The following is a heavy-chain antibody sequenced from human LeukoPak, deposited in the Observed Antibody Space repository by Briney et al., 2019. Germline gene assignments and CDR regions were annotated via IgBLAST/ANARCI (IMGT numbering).Heavy chain of an antibody. CDR1: GFTFSSYA. CDR3: AKDYYDSSGYLYYFDY. D-gene: IGHD3-22*01. J-gene: IGHJ4*02. V-gene: IGHV3-23*01. Sequence: GGSLRLSCAASGFTFSSYAMSWVRQAPGKGLEWVSAISGSGGSTYYADSVKGRFTISRDNSKNTLYLQMNSLRAEDTAVYYCAKDYYDSSGYLYYFDYWGQGTLVTVSS. CDR2: ISGSGGST.